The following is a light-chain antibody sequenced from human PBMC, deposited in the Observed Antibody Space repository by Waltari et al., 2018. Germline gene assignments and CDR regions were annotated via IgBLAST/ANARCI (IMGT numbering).Light chain of an antibody. CDR3: QTGGHGTWV. CDR2: VNSDGSH. Sequence: QLVVTQSPSASAPLGASVKLTCTLSSGHSSNVIAWLQQRPEKGPRYLLKVNSDGSHSKGDEIPYRFSGSSSWAGRYLTISSLQSDDEADYYCQTGGHGTWVFGGGTKLTVL. J-gene: IGLJ3*02. CDR1: SGHSSNV. V-gene: IGLV4-69*01.